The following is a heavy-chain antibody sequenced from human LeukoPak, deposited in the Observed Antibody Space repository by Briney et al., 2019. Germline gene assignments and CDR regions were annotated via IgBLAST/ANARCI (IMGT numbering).Heavy chain of an antibody. CDR3: ARLRRSSGSYQE. D-gene: IGHD1-26*01. CDR2: VYYSGST. Sequence: SETLSLTCTVSGGSISSSSYYWGWIRQPPGKGLEWIGSVYYSGSTCFNPSLKSRVSISVDTSKNQFSLNLSSVTAADTAVYNCARLRRSSGSYQEWGQGALVTVSS. J-gene: IGHJ4*02. V-gene: IGHV4-39*01. CDR1: GGSISSSSYY.